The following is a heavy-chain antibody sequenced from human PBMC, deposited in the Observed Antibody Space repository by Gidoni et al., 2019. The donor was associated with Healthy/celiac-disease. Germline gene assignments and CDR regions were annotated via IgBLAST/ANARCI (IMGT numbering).Heavy chain of an antibody. Sequence: EVQLVESGGGLVKPGGSLRLSCAASGFTFSSYSMNWVRQAPGKGLEWVSSISSSSSYIYYADSVKGRFTISRDNAKNSLYLQMNSLRAEDTAVYYCARDGLIAVAGTAWFDPWGQGTLVTVSS. CDR2: ISSSSSYI. CDR1: GFTFSSYS. D-gene: IGHD6-19*01. V-gene: IGHV3-21*01. CDR3: ARDGLIAVAGTAWFDP. J-gene: IGHJ5*02.